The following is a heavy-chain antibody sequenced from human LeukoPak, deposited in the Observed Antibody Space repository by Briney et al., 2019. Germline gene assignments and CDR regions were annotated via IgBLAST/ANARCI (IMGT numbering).Heavy chain of an antibody. V-gene: IGHV5-51*01. Sequence: GESLKISCKGSGYSFTSYWIGWVRQMPGKGLEWMGIIYPGDSDTRYSPSFQGQVTISADKSISTAYLQWSSLKASDTAMYYCARGRPVKSGSYLLNWFDPWGQGTLVTVSS. J-gene: IGHJ5*02. D-gene: IGHD1-26*01. CDR2: IYPGDSDT. CDR3: ARGRPVKSGSYLLNWFDP. CDR1: GYSFTSYW.